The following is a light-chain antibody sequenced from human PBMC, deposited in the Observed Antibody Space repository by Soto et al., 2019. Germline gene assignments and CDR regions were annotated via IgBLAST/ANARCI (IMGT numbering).Light chain of an antibody. Sequence: DIQMTQSPSSLSASVGDRVTITCRASQNINRWLAWYQQKPGKAPKLLIYQVSTLESGVPSRFSGSGSGTEFTLTISSLQPDDFATYHCQEYSWNSHFGQGTRLELK. J-gene: IGKJ2*01. V-gene: IGKV1-5*03. CDR3: QEYSWNSH. CDR2: QVS. CDR1: QNINRW.